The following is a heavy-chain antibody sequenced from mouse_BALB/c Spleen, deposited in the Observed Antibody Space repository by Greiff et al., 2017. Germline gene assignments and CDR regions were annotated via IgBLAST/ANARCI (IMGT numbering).Heavy chain of an antibody. CDR1: GYAFTNYL. J-gene: IGHJ4*01. Sequence: QVQLQQSGAELVRPGTSVKVSCKASGYAFTNYLIAWVKQRPGQGLEWIGVINPGSGGTNYNEKVKGKATLTADKSSSTAYMQLSSLTSDDSAVYFCARSPDYYAMDYWGQGTSVTVSS. CDR2: INPGSGGT. CDR3: ARSPDYYAMDY. V-gene: IGHV1-54*01.